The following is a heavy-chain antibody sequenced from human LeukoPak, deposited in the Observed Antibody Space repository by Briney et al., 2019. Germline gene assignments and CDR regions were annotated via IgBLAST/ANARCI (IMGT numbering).Heavy chain of an antibody. CDR3: AREGLRSPAFYYYYYMDV. CDR1: GGSISSSSYY. D-gene: IGHD5/OR15-5a*01. CDR2: IYYSGST. V-gene: IGHV4-39*07. Sequence: SETLSLTCTVSGGSISSSSYYWGWLRQPPGKGLEWIGSIYYSGSTYYNPSLKSRVTISVDTSKNQFSLKLSSVTAADTAVYYCAREGLRSPAFYYYYYMDVWGKGTTVTISS. J-gene: IGHJ6*03.